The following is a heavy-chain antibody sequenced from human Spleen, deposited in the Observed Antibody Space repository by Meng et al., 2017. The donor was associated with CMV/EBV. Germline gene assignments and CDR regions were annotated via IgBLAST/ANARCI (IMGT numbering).Heavy chain of an antibody. D-gene: IGHD3-10*01. Sequence: QLQLLEPGPGLVKPSPPLSLTCTVSGGSISRGGYYWSWIRQHPGKGLDSIGYIHDSGSTYYNPSLKSRVTISADTSKNQFSLKLSSVTAADTAVYYCARASYGSGSPLGESWFDPWGQGTLVTVSS. CDR2: IHDSGST. CDR1: GGSISRGGYY. CDR3: ARASYGSGSPLGESWFDP. J-gene: IGHJ5*02. V-gene: IGHV4-31*03.